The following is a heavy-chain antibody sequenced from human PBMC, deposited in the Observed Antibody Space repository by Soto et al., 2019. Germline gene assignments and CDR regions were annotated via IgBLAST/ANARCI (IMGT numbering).Heavy chain of an antibody. D-gene: IGHD6-13*01. Sequence: PSETLSRTCTVSGGSISSYYWSWIRQPPGKGLEWIGYIYYSGSTNYNPSLKSRVTISVDTSKNQFSLKLSSVTAADTAVYYCARAPAPLYSSSWYYLDYWGQGTLVTVSS. V-gene: IGHV4-59*01. CDR1: GGSISSYY. CDR2: IYYSGST. J-gene: IGHJ4*02. CDR3: ARAPAPLYSSSWYYLDY.